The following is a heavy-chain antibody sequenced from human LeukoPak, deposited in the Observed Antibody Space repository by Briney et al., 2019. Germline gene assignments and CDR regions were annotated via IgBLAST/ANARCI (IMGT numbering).Heavy chain of an antibody. CDR3: ASYSGYAQ. D-gene: IGHD5-12*01. CDR1: GYTFVSHG. J-gene: IGHJ4*02. Sequence: ASVKVSCKAAGYTFVSHGISWVRLAPGQGLEWMGWMNPNSGNTGYAQKFQGRVTISRNTSITTAYMELSGLTSEDTAVYYCASYSGYAQWGQGTLVTVSS. V-gene: IGHV1-8*01. CDR2: MNPNSGNT.